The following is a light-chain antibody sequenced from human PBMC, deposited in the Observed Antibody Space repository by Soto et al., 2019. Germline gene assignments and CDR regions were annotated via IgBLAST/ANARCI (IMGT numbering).Light chain of an antibody. J-gene: IGLJ1*01. CDR3: SSYAGSSHYV. CDR1: SSDVGAYNY. V-gene: IGLV2-8*01. CDR2: EVS. Sequence: LTQPPSASGSPGQSVTISCTGTSSDVGAYNYISWYQQHPGKAPKLMIYEVSKRPSGVPVRFSGSKSGNTASLTVSGLQAEDEADYYCSSYAGSSHYVFGTGTKVTVL.